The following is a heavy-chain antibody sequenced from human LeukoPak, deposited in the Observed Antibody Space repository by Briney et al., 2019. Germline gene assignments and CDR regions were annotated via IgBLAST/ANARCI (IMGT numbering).Heavy chain of an antibody. D-gene: IGHD5-18*01. CDR3: ARTPSYGSAGY. J-gene: IGHJ4*02. V-gene: IGHV4-38-2*02. CDR2: IYHSGNT. CDR1: GYSISSGYY. Sequence: SETLSLTCTVSGYSISSGYYWGWIRQPPGKGLEWIGSIYHSGNTYYNASLRSRVTISEDTSKKQFSLKLSSVTAADTAVYYCARTPSYGSAGYWGQGTLVTVSS.